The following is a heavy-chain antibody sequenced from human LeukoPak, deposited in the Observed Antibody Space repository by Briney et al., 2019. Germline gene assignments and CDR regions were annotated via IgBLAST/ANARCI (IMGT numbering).Heavy chain of an antibody. CDR2: ISWNSGSI. V-gene: IGHV3-9*01. CDR1: GFTFDDYA. D-gene: IGHD3-22*01. J-gene: IGHJ3*02. Sequence: PGRSLRLSCAASGFTFDDYAMHWVRQAPGKGLEWVSGISWNSGSIGYADSVKGRFTISRDNAKNSLYLQMNSLRAEDTALYYCAKGLISGSNDAFDIWGQGTMVTVSS. CDR3: AKGLISGSNDAFDI.